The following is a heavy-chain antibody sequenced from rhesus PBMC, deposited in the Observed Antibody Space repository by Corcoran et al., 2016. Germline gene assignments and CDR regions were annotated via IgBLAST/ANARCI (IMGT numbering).Heavy chain of an antibody. CDR3: VRRLYGNYFDF. CDR1: GFSISTNGVG. D-gene: IGHD3-9*01. J-gene: IGHJ4*01. CDR2: IYWDDDE. Sequence: QVTLNESGPALVKPTQTLTLTCTFSGFSISTNGVGVGWIRQPPGEALEWLALIYWDDDEYYSTFLKNRLTISKDASKNQVVLTMTNMDPVDTATYYCVRRLYGNYFDFWGQGVLVTVSS. V-gene: IGHV2-174*01.